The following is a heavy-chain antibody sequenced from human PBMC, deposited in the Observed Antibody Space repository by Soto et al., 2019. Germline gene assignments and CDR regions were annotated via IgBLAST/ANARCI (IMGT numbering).Heavy chain of an antibody. V-gene: IGHV4-30-4*01. D-gene: IGHD5-18*01. J-gene: IGHJ5*02. CDR3: ARGRGYSYGLDP. CDR1: GDSISSNNNY. CDR2: ISYSGTT. Sequence: SETLSLTCTVSGDSISSNNNYWSWILQPTGEGLEWIGFISYSGTTSYSPSLKSRVAISLDTSKNQFSLSLSSVTAADTAVYYCARGRGYSYGLDPWGQGTLVT.